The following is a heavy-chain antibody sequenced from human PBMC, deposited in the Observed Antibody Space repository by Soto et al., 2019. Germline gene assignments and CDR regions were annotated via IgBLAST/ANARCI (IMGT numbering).Heavy chain of an antibody. V-gene: IGHV1-8*01. D-gene: IGHD6-19*01. J-gene: IGHJ4*02. Sequence: QVQLVQSGAEVKKPGASVKVSCKASGYTFTSYDINWVRQATGQGLEWMGWMKPKGGNTGDAQKIQGRVTMTRNTSISTAYMELSSLRSEDTAVYYCARERSSGWYVDYWGQGTLVTVSS. CDR2: MKPKGGNT. CDR1: GYTFTSYD. CDR3: ARERSSGWYVDY.